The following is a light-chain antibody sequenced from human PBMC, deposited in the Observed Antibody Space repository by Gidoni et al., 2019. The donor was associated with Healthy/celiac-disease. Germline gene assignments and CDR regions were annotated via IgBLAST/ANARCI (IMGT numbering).Light chain of an antibody. CDR1: QSVSSSY. CDR3: QQYGSSPRT. CDR2: GAS. V-gene: IGKV3-20*01. J-gene: IGKJ1*01. Sequence: EIVLTQSPGTLSLSPGERATLSCRASQSVSSSYLAWYQQKPGQAPRLLIYGASSRATGSPDRFCGSGPGTDFTLTISRLEPEDFAVYYCQQYGSSPRTFXQXTKVEIK.